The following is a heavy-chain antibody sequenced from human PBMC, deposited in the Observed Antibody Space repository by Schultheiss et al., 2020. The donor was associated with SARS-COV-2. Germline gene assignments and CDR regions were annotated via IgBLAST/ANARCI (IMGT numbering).Heavy chain of an antibody. V-gene: IGHV4-61*08. J-gene: IGHJ6*02. Sequence: SETLSLTCTVSGGSISSGGYYWSWIRQPPGKGLEWIGYIYYSGSTNYNPSLKSRVTISVDTSKNQFSLKLSSVTAADTAVYYCARQARGVIRGYYYYYGMDVWGQGTTVTVSS. D-gene: IGHD3-10*01. CDR3: ARQARGVIRGYYYYYGMDV. CDR1: GGSISSGGYY. CDR2: IYYSGST.